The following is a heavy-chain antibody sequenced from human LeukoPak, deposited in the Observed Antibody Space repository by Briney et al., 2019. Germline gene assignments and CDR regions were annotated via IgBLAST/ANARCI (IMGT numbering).Heavy chain of an antibody. D-gene: IGHD3-10*01. V-gene: IGHV3-30*02. CDR1: GFTFRSYG. Sequence: PGGSLRLSCAASGFTFRSYGMHWVRQAPGKGLEWVTFIRYDGSKKYYADSVKGRFTISRDNSKNTLYLQMNSLRAEDTAVYYCAKRDPGSPQSGKYYFDYWGQGTLVTVSS. J-gene: IGHJ4*02. CDR2: IRYDGSKK. CDR3: AKRDPGSPQSGKYYFDY.